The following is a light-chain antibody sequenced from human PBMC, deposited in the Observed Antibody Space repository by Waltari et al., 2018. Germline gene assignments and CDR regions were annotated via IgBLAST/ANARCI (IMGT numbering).Light chain of an antibody. V-gene: IGLV2-14*03. CDR1: NSYVGDFDF. CDR2: DVS. Sequence: QSALTQPASVSGSPGQSITISCTGPNSYVGDFDFLSWYHQHPGEAPKLLMYDVSNRPSGVSHRFSGSKSGNTASLTISGLQAEDEADYYCSSYTASRALEVLFGGGTKLTVL. CDR3: SSYTASRALEVL. J-gene: IGLJ2*01.